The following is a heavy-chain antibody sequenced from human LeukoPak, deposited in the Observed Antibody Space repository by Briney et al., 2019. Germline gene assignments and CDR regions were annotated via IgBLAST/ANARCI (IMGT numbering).Heavy chain of an antibody. J-gene: IGHJ4*02. D-gene: IGHD6-25*01. CDR2: ISYDGRNK. V-gene: IGHV3-30*18. CDR3: AKDHSRAAAGYYFDY. CDR1: GFTFSNSG. Sequence: PGRSLRLSCAASGFTFSNSGMRWVRQAPGKGLEWVAVISYDGRNKYYTDSVKGRFTISRDNSKNTVYLQMTSQRAEDTAAYYCAKDHSRAAAGYYFDYWGQGTLVTVSS.